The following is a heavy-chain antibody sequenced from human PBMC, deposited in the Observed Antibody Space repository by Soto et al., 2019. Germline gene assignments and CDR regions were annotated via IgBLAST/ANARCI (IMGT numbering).Heavy chain of an antibody. V-gene: IGHV3-49*03. CDR1: GFTFGYYA. J-gene: IGHJ6*02. Sequence: GGSLRLSCTASGFTFGYYAMSWFRQAPGKGLEWVGFIRSKAYGGTTEYAASVKGRFTISRDDSKSIAYLQMNSLKTEDTAVYYCTRDYXAAADNIKGYYYYGMDVWGQGTTVTVSS. CDR2: IRSKAYGGTT. D-gene: IGHD6-13*01. CDR3: TRDYXAAADNIKGYYYYGMDV.